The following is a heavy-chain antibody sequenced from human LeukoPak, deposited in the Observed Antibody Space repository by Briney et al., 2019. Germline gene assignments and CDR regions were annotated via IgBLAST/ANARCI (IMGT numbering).Heavy chain of an antibody. V-gene: IGHV3-53*01. D-gene: IGHD2-21*02. CDR1: GFNVDTNF. J-gene: IGHJ4*02. Sequence: PGGSLRLSCAASGFNVDTNFMSWVRQAPGKGLEWVSVIYSGGATSYADSVKGRFTISRDTSKSTLYLQMNSLRAEDTAVYYCARDDPGDWYWGWWGQGTLVTVSS. CDR2: IYSGGAT. CDR3: ARDDPGDWYWGW.